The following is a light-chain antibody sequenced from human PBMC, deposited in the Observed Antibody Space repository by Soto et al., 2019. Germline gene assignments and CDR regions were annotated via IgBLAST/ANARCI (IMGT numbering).Light chain of an antibody. CDR1: RSDVGTYNY. Sequence: QSVLTQPPSAYGSPGQSVTISCTGTRSDVGTYNYVSWYQQHPGKAPKLIIYEVSKRPSGVPDRFSGSRSGNTASLTVSGLQAEDEADYYCSSYAGRNNFYVFGTGTKVTV. J-gene: IGLJ1*01. CDR2: EVS. CDR3: SSYAGRNNFYV. V-gene: IGLV2-8*01.